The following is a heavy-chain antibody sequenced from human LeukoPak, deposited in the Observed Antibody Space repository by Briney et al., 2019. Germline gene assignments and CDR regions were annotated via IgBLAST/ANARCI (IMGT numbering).Heavy chain of an antibody. D-gene: IGHD6-19*01. CDR3: ARQIAVAPRLRRGWFDP. V-gene: IGHV1-69*05. CDR2: IIPIFGTA. Sequence: SVKDSCKASGGTFSSYAISWVRQAPGQGLEWMGGIIPIFGTANYAQKFQGRVTITTDESTSTAYMELSSLRSEDTAVYYCARQIAVAPRLRRGWFDPWGQGTLVTVSS. CDR1: GGTFSSYA. J-gene: IGHJ5*02.